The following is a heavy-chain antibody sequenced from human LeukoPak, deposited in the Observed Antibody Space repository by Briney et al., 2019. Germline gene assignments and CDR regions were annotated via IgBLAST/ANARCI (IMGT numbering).Heavy chain of an antibody. Sequence: SVKVSCEASGGTFSNYVISWVRQAPGQGLEWMGGIIPGLGTANYPQKFQGRVSITTDESTTTAYMELSSLRSEDTGMFYCARGGSGSFFAWGQGTLVTVSS. CDR2: IIPGLGTA. CDR3: ARGGSGSFFA. CDR1: GGTFSNYV. D-gene: IGHD1-26*01. J-gene: IGHJ5*02. V-gene: IGHV1-69*05.